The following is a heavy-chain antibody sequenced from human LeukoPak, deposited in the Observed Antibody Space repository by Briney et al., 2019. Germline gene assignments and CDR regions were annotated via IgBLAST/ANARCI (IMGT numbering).Heavy chain of an antibody. J-gene: IGHJ3*02. CDR1: GFTFSSYS. D-gene: IGHD2-15*01. CDR3: ARAGPYSGAFDI. CDR2: ISSSSYI. Sequence: GGSLRLSCAASGFTFSSYSMNWVRQAPGKGLEWVSSISSSSYIYYADSVKGRLTISRDNAKNSLYLQMNSLRAEDTAVYYCARAGPYSGAFDIWGQGTMVTVSS. V-gene: IGHV3-21*01.